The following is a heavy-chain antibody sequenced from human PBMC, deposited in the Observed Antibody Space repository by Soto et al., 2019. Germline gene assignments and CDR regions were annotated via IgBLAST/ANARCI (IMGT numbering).Heavy chain of an antibody. D-gene: IGHD3-9*01. V-gene: IGHV4-39*01. CDR3: ARLPTGYPNWFDP. Sequence: SETRSLTCTVSGASISTNHHNWAWVRQPPGKWLEWMGNIHYRGDTYFNPSLGSRLSMSVDTSKNQFSLKLTSVTAADTAVYYCARLPTGYPNWFDPWGQGTLVTVSS. CDR1: GASISTNHHN. J-gene: IGHJ5*02. CDR2: IHYRGDT.